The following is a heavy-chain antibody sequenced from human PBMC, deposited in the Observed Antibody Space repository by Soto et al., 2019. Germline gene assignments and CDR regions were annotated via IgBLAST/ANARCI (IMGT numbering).Heavy chain of an antibody. D-gene: IGHD2-21*01. CDR1: GFTFSDYG. CDR3: ARDWGGPTRTRCVAPDY. Sequence: QEQLVESGGGVVQPGRSLRLSCEASGFTFSDYGWHWVRQAPGKGLEWVAVIWYDGSDKYYRDSVKGRFTISRDNSKNTLYLQMNSLRADDTAVYYCARDWGGPTRTRCVAPDYWGQGTLVSVSS. J-gene: IGHJ4*02. CDR2: IWYDGSDK. V-gene: IGHV3-33*01.